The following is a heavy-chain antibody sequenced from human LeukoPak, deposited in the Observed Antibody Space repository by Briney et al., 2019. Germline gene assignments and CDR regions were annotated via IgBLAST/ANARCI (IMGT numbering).Heavy chain of an antibody. CDR1: GFTFSNAW. CDR2: IKGKTDAGTT. CDR3: TRDYGDYGGIDY. V-gene: IGHV3-15*01. J-gene: IGHJ4*02. D-gene: IGHD4-17*01. Sequence: PEGLLILSCASAGFTFSNAWGWLVRKAPGKGLEWVGRIKGKTDAGTTDYPAPVKGPFTTSRDASTPTLYLQMNSLQTADTAAYYCTRDYGDYGGIDYWGQGTLVTVSS.